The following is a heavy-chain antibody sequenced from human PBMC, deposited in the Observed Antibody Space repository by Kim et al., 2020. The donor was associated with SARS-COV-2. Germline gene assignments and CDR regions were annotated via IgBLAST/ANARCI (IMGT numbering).Heavy chain of an antibody. Sequence: TIYYADSMKGRFTISRDNAKNTLYLQMNTLTAEDTAVYYCASVSSSWSIRWGQGTLVTVSS. CDR3: ASVSSSWSIR. CDR2: TI. J-gene: IGHJ4*02. D-gene: IGHD6-13*01. V-gene: IGHV3-11*01.